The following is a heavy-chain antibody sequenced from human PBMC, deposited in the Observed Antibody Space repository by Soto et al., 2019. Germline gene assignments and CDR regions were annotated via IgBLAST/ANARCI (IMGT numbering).Heavy chain of an antibody. CDR3: ARPARYYDFWSGYYNDYYYGMDV. V-gene: IGHV5-51*01. CDR2: IYPGDSDT. Sequence: GEPLKISCKGSGYSFTSYWIGWVRQMPGKXLEWMGIIYPGDSDTRYSPSFQGQVTISADKSISTAYLQWSSLKASDTAMYYCARPARYYDFWSGYYNDYYYGMDVWGQGTTVTVSS. J-gene: IGHJ6*02. D-gene: IGHD3-3*01. CDR1: GYSFTSYW.